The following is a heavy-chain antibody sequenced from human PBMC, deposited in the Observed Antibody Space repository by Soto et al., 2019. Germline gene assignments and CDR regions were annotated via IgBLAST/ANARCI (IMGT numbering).Heavy chain of an antibody. D-gene: IGHD6-13*01. V-gene: IGHV3-48*02. CDR2: ISSSSSTI. CDR1: GFTFSSYS. J-gene: IGHJ6*02. Sequence: GGSLRLSCAASGFTFSSYSMNWVRQAPGKGLEWVSYISSSSSTIYYADSVKGRFTISRDNAKNSLYLQMNSLRDEDTAVYYCARGKLGMDLYGMDVWGQGTTVTVSS. CDR3: ARGKLGMDLYGMDV.